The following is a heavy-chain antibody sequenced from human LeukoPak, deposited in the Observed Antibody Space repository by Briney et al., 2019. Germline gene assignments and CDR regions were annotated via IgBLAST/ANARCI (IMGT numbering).Heavy chain of an antibody. D-gene: IGHD2-2*01. J-gene: IGHJ3*02. V-gene: IGHV4-59*01. CDR3: ARDPGDCSSTSCQDAFDI. CDR1: GGSISSYY. Sequence: SETLSLTCTVSGGSISSYYWSWIRQPPGKGLEWIGYIYYSGSTNYNPSLKSRVTISVDTSKNQFSLKLSSVTAADTAVYYCARDPGDCSSTSCQDAFDIWGQGTMVTVSS. CDR2: IYYSGST.